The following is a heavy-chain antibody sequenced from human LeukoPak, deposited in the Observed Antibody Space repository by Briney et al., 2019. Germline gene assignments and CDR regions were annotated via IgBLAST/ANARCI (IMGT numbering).Heavy chain of an antibody. D-gene: IGHD6-13*01. CDR2: IYHSGST. V-gene: IGHV4-38-2*01. CDR1: GYSISSGYY. CDR3: ARTSGKQQLASFDY. J-gene: IGHJ4*02. Sequence: PSETLSLTCAVSGYSISSGYYWGWIRQPPGKGLEWIGSIYHSGSTYYNPSLKSRVTISVDTSKNQFSLKLSSVTAADTAVYYCARTSGKQQLASFDYWGQGTLVTVSS.